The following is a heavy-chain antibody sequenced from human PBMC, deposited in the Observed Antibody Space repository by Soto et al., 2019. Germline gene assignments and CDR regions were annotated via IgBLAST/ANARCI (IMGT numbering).Heavy chain of an antibody. D-gene: IGHD3-22*01. J-gene: IGHJ4*02. CDR2: IYYSGST. CDR3: ARADYYDSSGLYY. CDR1: GGSIRSGGYY. V-gene: IGHV4-31*03. Sequence: QVQLQESGPGLVKPSQTLSLTCTVSGGSIRSGGYYWSWIRQHPGTGLEWLGSIYYSGSTYYNPSLKSRVTISVDTSKNQFSLKLSSVTAADTAVYYCARADYYDSSGLYYWGQGTLVTVSS.